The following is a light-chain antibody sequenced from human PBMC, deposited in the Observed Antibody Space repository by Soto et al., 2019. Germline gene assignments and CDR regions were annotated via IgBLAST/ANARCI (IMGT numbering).Light chain of an antibody. CDR1: QSVSSY. Sequence: EIVLTQSPATLSLSPGERATLSCRASQSVSSYLSWYQQKPGQAPRLLIYDASNRAAGIPARFSGSGSGTALTLTIPRLEPEAVAVYYCQQRTNGPLFTFGPGTKVEIK. V-gene: IGKV3-11*01. J-gene: IGKJ3*01. CDR2: DAS. CDR3: QQRTNGPLFT.